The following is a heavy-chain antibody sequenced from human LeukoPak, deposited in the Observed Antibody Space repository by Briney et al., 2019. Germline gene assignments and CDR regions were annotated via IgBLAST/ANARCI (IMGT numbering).Heavy chain of an antibody. CDR3: ARDRSGSYYGGENYFDY. CDR1: GFTFSDYY. D-gene: IGHD1-26*01. V-gene: IGHV3-11*04. Sequence: GGSLRLSCAASGFTFSDYYMSWLRQAPGKGLEWVSYISSSGNTIYYADSVKGRFTISRDNAKNSLYLQMNSLRAEDTAVYYCARDRSGSYYGGENYFDYWGQGTLVTVSS. CDR2: ISSSGNTI. J-gene: IGHJ4*02.